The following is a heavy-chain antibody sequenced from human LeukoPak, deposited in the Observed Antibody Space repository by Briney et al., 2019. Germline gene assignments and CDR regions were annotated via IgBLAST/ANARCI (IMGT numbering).Heavy chain of an antibody. CDR2: INHSGGT. Sequence: SETLSLTCAVYGGSFSDYSWSWIRQPPGKGLEWIGEINHSGGTNHNPSLMSRVIMSVDTSKNQFSLKVSSVTAADTAVYYCARAHAGYSVDYWGQGTLVTVSS. CDR1: GGSFSDYS. CDR3: ARAHAGYSVDY. V-gene: IGHV4-34*01. D-gene: IGHD5-18*01. J-gene: IGHJ4*02.